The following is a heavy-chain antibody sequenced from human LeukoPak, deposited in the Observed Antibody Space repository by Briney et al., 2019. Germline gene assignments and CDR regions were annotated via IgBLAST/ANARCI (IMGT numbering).Heavy chain of an antibody. CDR3: ARWAGYSSSWYSYFQH. CDR2: IYYSGST. J-gene: IGHJ1*01. D-gene: IGHD6-13*01. Sequence: SETLSLTCTVSGGSISSYYWSWIRQPPGKGLEWIGYIYYSGSTNYNPSLKSRVTISVDTSKNQFSLKLSSVTAADTAVYYCARWAGYSSSWYSYFQHWGQGTLVTVSS. CDR1: GGSISSYY. V-gene: IGHV4-59*12.